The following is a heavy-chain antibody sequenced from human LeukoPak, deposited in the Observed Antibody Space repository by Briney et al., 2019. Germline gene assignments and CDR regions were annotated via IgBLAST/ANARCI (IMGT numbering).Heavy chain of an antibody. D-gene: IGHD1-26*01. CDR1: GFTFSNYA. CDR3: AKDIRDSGNYGWFVP. CDR2: ISLSGGYT. J-gene: IGHJ5*02. V-gene: IGHV3-23*01. Sequence: PGGSLRLSCAASGFTFSNYAMSWVRQAPGKGLEWVSSISLSGGYTYYADSMKGRFTISRDNSKNTLYLQMNSLRAEDTALYYCAKDIRDSGNYGWFVPWGRGTLVTVSS.